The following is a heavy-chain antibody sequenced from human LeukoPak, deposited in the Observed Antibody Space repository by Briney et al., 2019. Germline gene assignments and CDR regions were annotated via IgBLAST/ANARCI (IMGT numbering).Heavy chain of an antibody. CDR3: ARRTGYYDGFDY. Sequence: PSETLSLTCRVSGGSISSYYWSWIRQPPGKGLEWIGYIYYSGSTNYNPSLKSRVTISVDTSKNQFSLKLSSVTAADTAVCYCARRTGYYDGFDYWGQGTLVTVSS. CDR2: IYYSGST. V-gene: IGHV4-59*01. CDR1: GGSISSYY. D-gene: IGHD3/OR15-3a*01. J-gene: IGHJ4*02.